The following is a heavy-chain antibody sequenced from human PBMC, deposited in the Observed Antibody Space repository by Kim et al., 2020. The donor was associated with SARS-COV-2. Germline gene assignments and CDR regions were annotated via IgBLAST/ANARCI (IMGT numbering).Heavy chain of an antibody. CDR3: ARHGEGYYDILTGYYRAYNWFDP. CDR1: GGSISSYY. Sequence: SETLSLTCTVSGGSISSYYWSWIRQPPGKGLEWIGYIYYSGSTNYNPSLKSRVTISVDTSKNQFSLKLSSVTAADTAVYYCARHGEGYYDILTGYYRAYNWFDPWGQGTLVTVSS. V-gene: IGHV4-59*08. CDR2: IYYSGST. D-gene: IGHD3-9*01. J-gene: IGHJ5*02.